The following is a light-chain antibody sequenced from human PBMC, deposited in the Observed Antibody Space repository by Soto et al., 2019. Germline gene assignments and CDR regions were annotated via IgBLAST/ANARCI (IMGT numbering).Light chain of an antibody. CDR1: SSDVCAYNY. V-gene: IGLV2-8*01. J-gene: IGLJ1*01. CDR2: EVS. Sequence: QSVLTQPPSASGSPGQSVTISCTGTSSDVCAYNYVSWYQQLPGKASKLIIYEVSKRPSGVPDRFSGSKSGNTASLTVSGLQAEDEADYYCTSYAGTYSFFYVFGTGTKVTVL. CDR3: TSYAGTYSFFYV.